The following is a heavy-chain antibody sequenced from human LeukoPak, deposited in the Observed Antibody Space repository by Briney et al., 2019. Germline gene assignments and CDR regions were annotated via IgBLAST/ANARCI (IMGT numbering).Heavy chain of an antibody. CDR3: ATLGEYYDSSGYYYN. Sequence: PSETLSLTCTVSGDSVSSNSYYWSWIRQPPGKGLEWIGYIYYSGSTNYNPSLKSRVTISVDSSKNQFSLKLSSVTAADTAVYYCATLGEYYDSSGYYYNWGQGTLVTVSS. D-gene: IGHD3-22*01. V-gene: IGHV4-61*01. J-gene: IGHJ4*02. CDR1: GDSVSSNSYY. CDR2: IYYSGST.